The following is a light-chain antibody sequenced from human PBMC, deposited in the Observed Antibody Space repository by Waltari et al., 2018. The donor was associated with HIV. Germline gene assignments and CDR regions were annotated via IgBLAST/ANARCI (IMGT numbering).Light chain of an antibody. CDR1: QSGSSSY. Sequence: EIGLTQSPGTLSSSPGERATLSCRARQSGSSSYLAWYQQKPGQAPRLLSYGASRRATGIPDRFSGSWSGTDFTLTISRLEPEDFAVYYCQQYGDSPRWTFGQGTKVEIK. CDR2: GAS. CDR3: QQYGDSPRWT. V-gene: IGKV3-20*01. J-gene: IGKJ1*01.